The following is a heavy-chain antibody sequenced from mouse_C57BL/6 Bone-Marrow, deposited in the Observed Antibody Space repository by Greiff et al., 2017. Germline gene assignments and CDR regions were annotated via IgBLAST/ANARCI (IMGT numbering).Heavy chain of an antibody. CDR3: ARVFYWDLFAY. CDR2: INPNNGGT. D-gene: IGHD4-1*01. CDR1: GYTFTDYY. Sequence: VQLQQSGPELVKPGASVKISCKASGYTFTDYYMNWVKQSHGKSLEWIGDINPNNGGTSYNQKFKGKATLTVDKSSSTAYMELRSLTSEDSAVYYCARVFYWDLFAYWGQGTLVTVSA. J-gene: IGHJ3*01. V-gene: IGHV1-26*01.